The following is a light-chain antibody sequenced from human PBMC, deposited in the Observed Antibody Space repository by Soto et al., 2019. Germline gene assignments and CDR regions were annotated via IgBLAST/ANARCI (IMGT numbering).Light chain of an antibody. CDR3: QQRSNWPIT. CDR1: QSFSSN. J-gene: IGKJ5*01. Sequence: EIVITQSPATLSVSTGEGGTLSCRASQSFSSNVAWYQQKPGQAPRLLIYGTSTRVTGIPARFSGSGSGTEFTLTISSLQSEDFAVYYCQQRSNWPITFGQGTRLEIK. V-gene: IGKV3-15*01. CDR2: GTS.